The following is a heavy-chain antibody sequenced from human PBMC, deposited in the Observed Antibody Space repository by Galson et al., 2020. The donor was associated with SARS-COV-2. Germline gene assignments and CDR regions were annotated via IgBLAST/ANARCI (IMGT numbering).Heavy chain of an antibody. CDR3: ARDLGYYYDSSGYFYYYGMDV. J-gene: IGHJ6*02. V-gene: IGHV3-21*01. Sequence: PGGSLRLSCAASGFTFSSYSMNWVRQAPGKGLEWVSSISSSSSYIYYADSVKGRFTISRDNAKNSLYLQMNSLRAEDTAVYYCARDLGYYYDSSGYFYYYGMDVWGQGTTVTVSS. CDR2: ISSSSSYI. CDR1: GFTFSSYS. D-gene: IGHD3-22*01.